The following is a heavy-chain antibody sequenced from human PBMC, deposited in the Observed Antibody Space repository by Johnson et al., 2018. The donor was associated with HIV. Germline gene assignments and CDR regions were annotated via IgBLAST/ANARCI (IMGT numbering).Heavy chain of an antibody. J-gene: IGHJ3*02. CDR1: GFTFSSYG. CDR2: ISYDGSDK. CDR3: ARGSRYTHDNDDVYLLQAFDI. V-gene: IGHV3-30*03. Sequence: VQLVESGGGVVQPGRSLRLSCAASGFTFSSYGMHWVRQAPAKGLEWVAFISYDGSDKYYADSVKGRLTISRDSPRNTLYLEMNSLRADDTAVYYCARGSRYTHDNDDVYLLQAFDIWGQGTMVTVSS. D-gene: IGHD3-16*01.